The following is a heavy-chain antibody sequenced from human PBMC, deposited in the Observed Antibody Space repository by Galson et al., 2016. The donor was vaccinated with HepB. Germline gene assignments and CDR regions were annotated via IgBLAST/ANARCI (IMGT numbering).Heavy chain of an antibody. CDR3: ARGDCLGGTRYAGSYYSSALDV. V-gene: IGHV4-39*07. CDR2: IYHTGSA. D-gene: IGHD2-15*01. J-gene: IGHJ6*02. Sequence: SETLSLTCTVSGGSIGSNTSYWGWIRQPPGKGLEWIGVIYHTGSAYYKPSLKSRLTISLDVSKAQVSLELRSVTAADSATYYCARGDCLGGTRYAGSYYSSALDVWGPGTSVTVSS. CDR1: GGSIGSNTSY.